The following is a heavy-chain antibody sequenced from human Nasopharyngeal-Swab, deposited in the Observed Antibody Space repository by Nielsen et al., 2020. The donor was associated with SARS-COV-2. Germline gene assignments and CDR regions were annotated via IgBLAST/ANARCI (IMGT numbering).Heavy chain of an antibody. J-gene: IGHJ4*02. CDR3: LGGDGDY. V-gene: IGHV4-30-4*01. D-gene: IGHD2-21*01. CDR2: IYYSGST. CDR1: GCSISSGDYY. Sequence: SETLSLTCTVSGCSISSGDYYWSWIRQPPGKGLEWIGYIYYSGSTYYNPSLKSRVTISVDTSKNQFSLKLSSVTAADTAVYYCLGGDGDYWGQGTLVTVSS.